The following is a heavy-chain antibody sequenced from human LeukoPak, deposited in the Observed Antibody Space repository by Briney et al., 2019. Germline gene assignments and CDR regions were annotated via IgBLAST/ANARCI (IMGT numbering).Heavy chain of an antibody. CDR2: INHIGST. D-gene: IGHD3-10*01. J-gene: IGHJ5*02. CDR3: VRGPYGSGISNWFDP. CDR1: GGSFSGYY. V-gene: IGHV4-34*01. Sequence: PSETLSLTCAVYGGSFSGYYWTWIRQPPGKGLEWIGEINHIGSTNYNPSLKSRVTVSVDTSKNQFSLKLTSVTAADTAVYYCVRGPYGSGISNWFDPWGQGTLVIVSS.